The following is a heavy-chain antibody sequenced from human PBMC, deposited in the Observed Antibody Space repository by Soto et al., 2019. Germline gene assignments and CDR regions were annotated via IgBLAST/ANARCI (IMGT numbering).Heavy chain of an antibody. V-gene: IGHV4-4*07. CDR3: AREYTETVDGPTPYYFDY. J-gene: IGHJ4*02. Sequence: SETLSLTCRVSGESINSFYWSWIRQSAGKGLEWIGRTYITGDTNYNPSLQSRVTMSVDTSKNQLSLKLSSVTAADTAFYVCAREYTETVDGPTPYYFDYWGQGTPVTVSS. CDR1: GESINSFY. CDR2: TYITGDT. D-gene: IGHD6-19*01.